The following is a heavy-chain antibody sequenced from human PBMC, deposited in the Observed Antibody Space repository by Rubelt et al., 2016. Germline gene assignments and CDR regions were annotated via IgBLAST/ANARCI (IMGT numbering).Heavy chain of an antibody. J-gene: IGHJ5*02. CDR2: INHSGST. CDR3: ARGEPRSIVVVPAASGWFDP. V-gene: IGHV4-34*01. D-gene: IGHD2-2*01. Sequence: QVQLQQWGAGLLKPSETLSLTCAVYGGSFSGYYWSWIRQPPGKGLEWIGEINHSGSTNYNPSLKSRVTISVDTSKNQFSLKLSYVTAADTAVYYCARGEPRSIVVVPAASGWFDPWGQGTLVTVSS. CDR1: GGSFSGYY.